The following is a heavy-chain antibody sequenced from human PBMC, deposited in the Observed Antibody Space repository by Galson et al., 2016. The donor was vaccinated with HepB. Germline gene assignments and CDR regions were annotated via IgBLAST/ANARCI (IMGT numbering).Heavy chain of an antibody. CDR3: ARDTTAARLWDYYYGMDV. CDR1: GFTFSTYS. Sequence: SLRLSCAASGFTFSTYSMNWVRQAPGKGLEWVSSISTSSSYIYYADSVKGRFTISRDKAKNSLYLQMNSLRAEDTAVYYCARDTTAARLWDYYYGMDVWGHGTPGTLSS. CDR2: ISTSSSYI. D-gene: IGHD6-6*01. J-gene: IGHJ6*02. V-gene: IGHV3-21*01.